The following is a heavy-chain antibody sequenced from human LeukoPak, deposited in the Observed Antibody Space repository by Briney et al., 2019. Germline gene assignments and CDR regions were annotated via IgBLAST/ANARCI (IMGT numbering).Heavy chain of an antibody. CDR1: GYTFTGYY. J-gene: IGHJ6*04. D-gene: IGHD5-18*01. CDR3: ARGEDTAMVRNYYGMDV. V-gene: IGHV1-2*04. Sequence: ASVKVSCKASGYTFTGYYMHWVRQAPGQGLEWMGWINPNSGGTNYAQKFQGWVTMTRDTSISTAYMELSRLRPDDTAVYYCARGEDTAMVRNYYGMDVWGKGTTVTVSS. CDR2: INPNSGGT.